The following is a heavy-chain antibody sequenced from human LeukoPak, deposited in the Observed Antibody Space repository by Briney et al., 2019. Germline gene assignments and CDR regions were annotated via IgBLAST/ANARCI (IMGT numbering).Heavy chain of an antibody. CDR1: GGTFSSYA. J-gene: IGHJ5*02. CDR3: ARSIVVVVAATSWFDP. D-gene: IGHD2-15*01. CDR2: IIPIFGTA. Sequence: ASVKVSCNASGGTFSSYAISWVRQAPGQGLEWMGRIIPIFGTANYAQKFQGRVTITTDESTSTAYMELSSLRSEDTAVYYCARSIVVVVAATSWFDPWGQGTLVTVSS. V-gene: IGHV1-69*05.